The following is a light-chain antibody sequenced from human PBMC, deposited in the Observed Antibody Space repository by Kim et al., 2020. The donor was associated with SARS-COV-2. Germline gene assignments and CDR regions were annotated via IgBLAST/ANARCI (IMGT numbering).Light chain of an antibody. CDR3: SSYTYSSTLYV. Sequence: QSITISCTGTSSDVGAYNYVSWYQQHPGKAPKLMIYDVSARPSGVSNRFSGSKSGNTASLTISGLQAEDEADYYCSSYTYSSTLYVFGTGTKGTVL. CDR2: DVS. V-gene: IGLV2-14*03. CDR1: SSDVGAYNY. J-gene: IGLJ1*01.